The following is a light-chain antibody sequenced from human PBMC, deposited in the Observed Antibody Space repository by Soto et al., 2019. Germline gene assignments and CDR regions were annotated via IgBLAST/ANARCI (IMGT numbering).Light chain of an antibody. V-gene: IGLV2-14*03. CDR2: DVS. CDR1: SSDVGGYNY. Sequence: QSALTQPASVSGAPAQSITISCTGPSSDVGGYNYVSWYQQHPGEAPKLIIYDVSDRPSGVSNRFSASKSGNTASLTISGLQPEDEADYYCCSYTSSSTPWVFGTGTKVTVL. J-gene: IGLJ1*01. CDR3: CSYTSSSTPWV.